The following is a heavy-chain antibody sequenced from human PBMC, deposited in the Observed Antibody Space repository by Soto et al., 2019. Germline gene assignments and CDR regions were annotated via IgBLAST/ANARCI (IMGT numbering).Heavy chain of an antibody. CDR3: ARGYGGPIGWFDP. J-gene: IGHJ5*02. CDR2: IIPIFGTA. CDR1: GGTFSSYA. V-gene: IGHV1-69*05. Sequence: SVKVSCKASGGTFSSYAISWVRQAPGQGLEWMGGIIPIFGTANYAQKFQGRVTITRDTSASTAYMELSSLRSEDTAVYYCARGYGGPIGWFDPWGQGTLVTVSS. D-gene: IGHD3-16*01.